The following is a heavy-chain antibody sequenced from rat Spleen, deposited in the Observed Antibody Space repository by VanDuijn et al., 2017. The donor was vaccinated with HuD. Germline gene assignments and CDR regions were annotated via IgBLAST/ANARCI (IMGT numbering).Heavy chain of an antibody. CDR1: GLSLTSNG. CDR2: MWRSGST. V-gene: IGHV2-1*01. D-gene: IGHD5-1*01. Sequence: QVQLKESGPGLVQPSQTLSLTCTVSGLSLTSNGVSWVRQPPGKGLEWMGVMWRSGSTEYNSGLKSRLSISRDTSQSQVFLKMNSLQTEDTAIYHCTRAPGKGYVMDAWGQGTAVTVSS. J-gene: IGHJ4*01. CDR3: TRAPGKGYVMDA.